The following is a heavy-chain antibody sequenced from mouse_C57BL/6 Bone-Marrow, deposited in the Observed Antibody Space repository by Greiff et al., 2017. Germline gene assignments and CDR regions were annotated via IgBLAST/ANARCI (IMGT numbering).Heavy chain of an antibody. Sequence: EVQLVESEGGLVQPGSSMKLSCTASGFTFSDYYMAWVRQVPEKGLEWVANINYDGSSTYYLDSLKSRFIISRDNAKNILYLQMSSLKSEDTATYYCARGGDDYDTGYYFDYWGQGTTLTVSS. D-gene: IGHD2-4*01. V-gene: IGHV5-16*01. CDR2: INYDGSST. CDR1: GFTFSDYY. J-gene: IGHJ2*01. CDR3: ARGGDDYDTGYYFDY.